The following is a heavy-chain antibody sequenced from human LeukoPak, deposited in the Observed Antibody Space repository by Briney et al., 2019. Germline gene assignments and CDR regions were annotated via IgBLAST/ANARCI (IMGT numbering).Heavy chain of an antibody. Sequence: SETLCLTCTVSGGSISSGGYYWSWIRQHPGKGLEWIGYIYYSGSTYYNPSLKSRVTISVDTSKNQFSLKLSSVTAADTAVYYCAKDPIYDFWSGSYYYFDYWGQGTLVTVSS. CDR2: IYYSGST. J-gene: IGHJ4*02. V-gene: IGHV4-31*03. CDR3: AKDPIYDFWSGSYYYFDY. CDR1: GGSISSGGYY. D-gene: IGHD3-3*01.